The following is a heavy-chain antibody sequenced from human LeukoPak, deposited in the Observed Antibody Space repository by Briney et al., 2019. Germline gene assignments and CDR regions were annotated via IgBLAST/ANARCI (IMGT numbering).Heavy chain of an antibody. V-gene: IGHV4-4*07. D-gene: IGHD3-10*01. CDR3: ARESMVRGVTAWYFDY. CDR1: GGSISSYY. J-gene: IGHJ4*02. Sequence: NPSETLSLTCTVSGGSISSYYWSWIRQPAGKGLEWIGRIYTSGSTNYNPSLKSRVTMSVDTSKNQFSLKLSSVTAADTAVYYCARESMVRGVTAWYFDYWGQGTLVTVSS. CDR2: IYTSGST.